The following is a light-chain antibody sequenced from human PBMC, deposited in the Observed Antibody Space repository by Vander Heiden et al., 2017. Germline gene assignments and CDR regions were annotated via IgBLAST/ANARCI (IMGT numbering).Light chain of an antibody. CDR1: SSDVGGYNY. J-gene: IGLJ2*01. CDR3: SSYTSSSTL. Sequence: QSALTQPASVSGSPGQSITISCTGTSSDVGGYNYVSWYQQHPGKAPKLMIYEVSNRPSGVSNRFSGSKSGNTAYLTISGLQAEDESYYYCSSYTSSSTLFGGGTKLTVL. V-gene: IGLV2-14*01. CDR2: EVS.